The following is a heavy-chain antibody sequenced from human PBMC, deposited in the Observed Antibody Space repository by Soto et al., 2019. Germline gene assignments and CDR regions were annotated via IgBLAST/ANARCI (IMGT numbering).Heavy chain of an antibody. CDR3: AKERDIVVVVAATYVY. D-gene: IGHD2-15*01. CDR2: ISGSGGST. V-gene: IGHV3-23*01. Sequence: GGSLRLSCAASGFTFSSYAMSWVRQAPGKGLEWVSAISGSGGSTYYADSVKGRFTISRDNSKNTLYLQMNSLRAEDTAVYYCAKERDIVVVVAATYVYWGQGTLVTVSS. J-gene: IGHJ4*02. CDR1: GFTFSSYA.